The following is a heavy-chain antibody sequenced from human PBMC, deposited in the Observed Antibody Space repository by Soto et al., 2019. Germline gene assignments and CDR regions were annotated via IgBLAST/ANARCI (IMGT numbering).Heavy chain of an antibody. Sequence: QVQLVESGGGVVQPGRSLRLSCAASGFTFSSYGMHWVRQAPGKGLEWVAVISYDGSKKYYADSVKGRFTISRDNSKNTLYLQMNSLRAEDTAVYYCAKDGYSSGWQRGWFDPWGQGTLVTVSS. CDR3: AKDGYSSGWQRGWFDP. CDR2: ISYDGSKK. V-gene: IGHV3-30*18. J-gene: IGHJ5*02. CDR1: GFTFSSYG. D-gene: IGHD6-19*01.